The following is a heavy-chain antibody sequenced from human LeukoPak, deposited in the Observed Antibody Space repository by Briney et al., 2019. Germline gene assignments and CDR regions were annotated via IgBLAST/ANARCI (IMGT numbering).Heavy chain of an antibody. D-gene: IGHD3-3*01. CDR3: ASQIKTQSDFWSGYYYYFDY. Sequence: PSQTLSLTCTVSGGSISSGSYYWSWIRQPAGKGLEWIGRIYTSESTNYNPYYNPSLKSRVTISVDTSKNQFSLKLSSVTAADTAVYYCASQIKTQSDFWSGYYYYFDYWGQGTLVTVSS. CDR2: IYTSEST. V-gene: IGHV4-61*02. J-gene: IGHJ4*02. CDR1: GGSISSGSYY.